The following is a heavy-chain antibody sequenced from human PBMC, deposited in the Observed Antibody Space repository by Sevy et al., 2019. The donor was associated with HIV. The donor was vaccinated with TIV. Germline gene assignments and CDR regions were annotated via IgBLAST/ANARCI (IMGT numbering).Heavy chain of an antibody. CDR3: AGGDTTMITDLDY. CDR1: GLTFTTTG. J-gene: IGHJ4*02. CDR2: VTSDGAT. V-gene: IGHV3-23*01. D-gene: IGHD3-16*01. Sequence: GGSLRLSCVASGLTFTTTGMSWVRQAPGKGLEWVAGVTSDGATYYADSVRDRFTVSRDNSKNTLYLQLNSLRADDTAVFYCAGGDTTMITDLDYWGQGTLVTVSS.